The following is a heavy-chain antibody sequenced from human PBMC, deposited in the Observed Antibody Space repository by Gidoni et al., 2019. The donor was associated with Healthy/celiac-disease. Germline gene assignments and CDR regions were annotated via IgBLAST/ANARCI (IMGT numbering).Heavy chain of an antibody. Sequence: QVQLVESGGGLVKPGGSLRLSCAASGFTFSDYYMSWIRQAPGKGREWVSYISSSGSTIYYSDSVKGRFTISRDNAKNSLYLQMNSLRAEDTAVYYCARSHYYDSSGYYSSRIFAFDIWGQGTMVTVSS. V-gene: IGHV3-11*01. CDR1: GFTFSDYY. D-gene: IGHD3-22*01. J-gene: IGHJ3*02. CDR3: ARSHYYDSSGYYSSRIFAFDI. CDR2: ISSSGSTI.